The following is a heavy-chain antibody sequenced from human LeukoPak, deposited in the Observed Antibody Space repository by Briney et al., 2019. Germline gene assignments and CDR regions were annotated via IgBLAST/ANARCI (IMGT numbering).Heavy chain of an antibody. D-gene: IGHD5-12*01. J-gene: IGHJ6*03. CDR2: VSSSSSYI. CDR3: AKHSGHDSIYYYMDV. V-gene: IGHV3-21*01. Sequence: GGSLRLSCAASGFTFSSYSMNWVRQAPGKGLEWVSSVSSSSSYIYYADSVKGRFTISRDNAKNSLYLQMNSLRAEDTAVYYCAKHSGHDSIYYYMDVWGKGTTVTVSS. CDR1: GFTFSSYS.